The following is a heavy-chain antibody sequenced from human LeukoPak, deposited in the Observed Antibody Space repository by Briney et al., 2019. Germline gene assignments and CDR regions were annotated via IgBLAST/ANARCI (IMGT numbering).Heavy chain of an antibody. Sequence: SETLSLTCTVSGGSVSSGSYYWSWIRQPPGKGLEWIGYFYYSGSTNYNPSLMSRVTISVDTSKNQFSLKLSSVTAADTAVYYCARMYSSGWHFDLWGRGTLVTVSS. CDR1: GGSVSSGSYY. J-gene: IGHJ2*01. CDR2: FYYSGST. V-gene: IGHV4-61*01. CDR3: ARMYSSGWHFDL. D-gene: IGHD6-19*01.